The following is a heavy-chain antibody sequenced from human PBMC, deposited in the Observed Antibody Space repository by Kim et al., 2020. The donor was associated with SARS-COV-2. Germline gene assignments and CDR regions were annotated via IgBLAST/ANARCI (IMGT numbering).Heavy chain of an antibody. J-gene: IGHJ4*02. Sequence: GGSLRLSCATSGFTFSDAWMSWVRQVPGKGLEWVGRVKTNTDGGTTDYAAPVKGRFTISRDDSRNTLYLQMNSLTTEDTAVYYCTSIGGFGSGTYYLYYFDSWGQGALVTVSS. D-gene: IGHD3-10*01. CDR1: GFTFSDAW. CDR2: VKTNTDGGTT. V-gene: IGHV3-15*01. CDR3: TSIGGFGSGTYYLYYFDS.